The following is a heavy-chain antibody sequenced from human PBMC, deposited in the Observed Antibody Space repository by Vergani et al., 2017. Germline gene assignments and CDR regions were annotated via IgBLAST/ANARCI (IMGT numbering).Heavy chain of an antibody. CDR3: ARRDPTTALDY. CDR2: IYFSGSA. D-gene: IGHD1-7*01. V-gene: IGHV4-39*01. J-gene: IGHJ4*02. CDR1: AGPITDGSSY. Sequence: QLQLQESAPGLVKPSGTLSLTCIVSAGPITDGSSYWDWIRPPPGKGLEWIGSIYFSGSAYYNPSLRTRVTVSVDTSKNQFSLKLRSVTAADTGVYYCARRDPTTALDYWGQGSLVAVSS.